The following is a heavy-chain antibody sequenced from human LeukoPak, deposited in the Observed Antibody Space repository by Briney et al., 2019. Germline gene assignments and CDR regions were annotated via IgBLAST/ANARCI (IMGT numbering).Heavy chain of an antibody. J-gene: IGHJ6*02. Sequence: GGSLRLSCAASGFTVSSDYMSWVRQAPGKGLEWVSVIYTGGSTYYADSVKGRFTISRDSSKNTVYLQMNSLRVEDTAVYYCARTLNYYYYAMDVWGQGTTVTVSS. CDR1: GFTVSSDY. CDR2: IYTGGST. V-gene: IGHV3-66*01. CDR3: ARTLNYYYYAMDV.